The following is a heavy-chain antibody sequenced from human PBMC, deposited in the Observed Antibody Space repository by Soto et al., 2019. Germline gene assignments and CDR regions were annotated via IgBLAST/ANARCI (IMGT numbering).Heavy chain of an antibody. J-gene: IGHJ5*02. CDR2: IYYSGST. CDR1: GGSISSYY. Sequence: SETLSLTCTVSGGSISSYYWSWIRQPPGKGLEWIGYIYYSGSTNYNPSLKSRVTISVDTSKNQFSLKLSSVTAADTAVYYCARVRGYSPRNWFDPWGQGTLVTVSS. D-gene: IGHD3-10*01. V-gene: IGHV4-59*01. CDR3: ARVRGYSPRNWFDP.